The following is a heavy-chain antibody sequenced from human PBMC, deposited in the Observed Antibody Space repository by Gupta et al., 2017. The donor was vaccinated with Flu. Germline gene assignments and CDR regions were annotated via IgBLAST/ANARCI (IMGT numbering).Heavy chain of an antibody. CDR2: INPSGGST. Sequence: QVQLVQSGAEVKKPGASVKVSCKASRYTFTNYYMHWVRQAPGQGLEWMGIINPSGGSTSYAQKFQGRVTMTRDTSTSTVYMELSSLRSEDTAVYYCARGTVDYGSGSGWFDPWGQGTLVTVSS. D-gene: IGHD3-10*01. V-gene: IGHV1-46*01. CDR1: RYTFTNYY. CDR3: ARGTVDYGSGSGWFDP. J-gene: IGHJ5*02.